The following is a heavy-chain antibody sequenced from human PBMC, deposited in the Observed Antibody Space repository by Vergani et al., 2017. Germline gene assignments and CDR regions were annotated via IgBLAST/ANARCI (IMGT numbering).Heavy chain of an antibody. CDR1: GFRFSDYG. CDR2: ISYDGDTT. Sequence: HVQMVESGGGVVQPGRSLRPSCAVSGFRFSDYGMHWVRQAPGRGLEWVALISYDGDTTYYEDSVKGRFTISRDNSKNTLFLQMHSLRVEDTALYYGAKLPLNITTPDRGDFWGEGSLVTVSS. CDR3: AKLPLNITTPDRGDF. D-gene: IGHD1-1*01. V-gene: IGHV3-30*18. J-gene: IGHJ4*02.